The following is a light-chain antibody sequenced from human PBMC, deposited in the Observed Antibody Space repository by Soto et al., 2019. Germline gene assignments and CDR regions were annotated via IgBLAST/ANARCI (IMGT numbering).Light chain of an antibody. V-gene: IGKV3-20*01. CDR2: GAS. J-gene: IGKJ1*01. CDR1: QSVSSSY. CDR3: QQYGSSSWT. Sequence: EIVLTQSPGTLSLSPGERDTLSCRTSQSVSSSYLAWYQQKPGQAPRLLIYGASSRATGIPDRFSGSGSVTDFTLFISRLEPEDFAVYYCQQYGSSSWTFGQGIKVDIK.